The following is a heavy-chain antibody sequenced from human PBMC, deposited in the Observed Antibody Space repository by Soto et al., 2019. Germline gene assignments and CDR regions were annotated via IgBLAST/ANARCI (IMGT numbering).Heavy chain of an antibody. D-gene: IGHD1-1*01. J-gene: IGHJ4*02. CDR1: GGTFSSYA. V-gene: IGHV1-69*05. Sequence: VASVKVSCKASGGTFSSYAISWVRQAPGQGLEWMGGIIPIFGTANYAQKFQGRVTFTRDTSANTGYMELRGLKPEDTAVYFCARDNQFLDKLLTSYFDFWGQGTQVTVSS. CDR2: IIPIFGTA. CDR3: ARDNQFLDKLLTSYFDF.